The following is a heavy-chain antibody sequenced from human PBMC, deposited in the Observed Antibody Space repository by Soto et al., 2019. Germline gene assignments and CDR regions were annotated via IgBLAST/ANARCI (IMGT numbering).Heavy chain of an antibody. J-gene: IGHJ4*02. CDR2: INQWEST. Sequence: QVQLQQWGAGLLKPSETLSLTCAVYGGSLRVYHWGGIRQPPGRGLEWIGEINQWESTNNNPSLKSRVTISADSSKNQFSLKLRSVTAADTAVYYCARRYDILTAVDYWGQGTLVSVSS. D-gene: IGHD3-9*01. V-gene: IGHV4-34*01. CDR1: GGSLRVYH. CDR3: ARRYDILTAVDY.